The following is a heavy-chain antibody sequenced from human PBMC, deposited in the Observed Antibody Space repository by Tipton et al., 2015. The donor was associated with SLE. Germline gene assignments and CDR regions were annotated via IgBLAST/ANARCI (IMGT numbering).Heavy chain of an antibody. D-gene: IGHD5-18*01. Sequence: TLSLTCTVSGGSISSHYWSWIRQPPGKGLEWIGYIYYSGSTNYNPSLKSRVTISVDTSKNQFSLKLSSVTAADTAVYYCARGKRGYSYGGPGDYWGQGTLVTVSS. CDR3: ARGKRGYSYGGPGDY. V-gene: IGHV4-59*11. J-gene: IGHJ4*02. CDR1: GGSISSHY. CDR2: IYYSGST.